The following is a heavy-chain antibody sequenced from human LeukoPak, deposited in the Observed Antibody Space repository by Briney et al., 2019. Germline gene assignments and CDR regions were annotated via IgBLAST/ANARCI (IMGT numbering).Heavy chain of an antibody. CDR3: AKGSDGAGSYRPFDY. Sequence: GGSLRLSCGASGFTLSSATMSWLRQASGKGLEWVSAINSGGGTTSAESVRGRFTISRDDSKNMLYLQMNSLRAEDTAVYYCAKGSDGAGSYRPFDYWGQGTLVTVSS. D-gene: IGHD3-10*01. J-gene: IGHJ4*02. CDR2: INSGGGTT. CDR1: GFTLSSAT. V-gene: IGHV3-23*01.